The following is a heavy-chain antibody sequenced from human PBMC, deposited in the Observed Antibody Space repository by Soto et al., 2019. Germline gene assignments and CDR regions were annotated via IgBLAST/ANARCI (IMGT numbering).Heavy chain of an antibody. CDR1: GYTFTSYG. V-gene: IGHV1-18*01. Sequence: QVQLVQSGAEVKKPGASVKVSCKASGYTFTSYGISWVRQAPGQGLEGMGWISAYNGNTNYAQKLQGRVTMTTDTSTSTAYMELRSLRSDDTAVYYCARGRYSSSWYTPDYYYYYGMDVWGQGTTVTVSS. D-gene: IGHD6-13*01. CDR2: ISAYNGNT. J-gene: IGHJ6*02. CDR3: ARGRYSSSWYTPDYYYYYGMDV.